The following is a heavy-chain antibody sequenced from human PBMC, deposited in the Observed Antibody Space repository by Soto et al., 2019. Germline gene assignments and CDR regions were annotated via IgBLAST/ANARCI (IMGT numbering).Heavy chain of an antibody. CDR3: ARRCPPIQLWLRASGNCYAY. CDR2: ISYDGSNK. D-gene: IGHD5-18*01. CDR1: GFTFSSYA. V-gene: IGHV3-30-3*01. Sequence: QVQLVESGGGVVQPGRSLRLSCAASGFTFSSYAMHWVRQAPGKGLEWVAVISYDGSNKYYADSVKGRFTISRDNSKNTLYLQMNSLRAEDTAVYYCARRCPPIQLWLRASGNCYAYWGQGTLVTVSS. J-gene: IGHJ4*02.